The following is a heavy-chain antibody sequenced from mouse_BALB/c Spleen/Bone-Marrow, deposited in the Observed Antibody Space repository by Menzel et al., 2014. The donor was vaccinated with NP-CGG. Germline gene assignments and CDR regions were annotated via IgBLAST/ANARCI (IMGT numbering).Heavy chain of an antibody. CDR1: GYTFTNYW. J-gene: IGHJ2*01. Sequence: VKLMESGAELVKPGASVRLSCKASGYTFTNYWMHWVKQRPGQGLEWIGEINPSNGRTNYNEKFKNKATLTVDKSSSTAYMQLSSLTSEDSAVYCCARGFDYWGQGTTLTVSS. V-gene: IGHV1S81*02. CDR2: INPSNGRT. CDR3: ARGFDY.